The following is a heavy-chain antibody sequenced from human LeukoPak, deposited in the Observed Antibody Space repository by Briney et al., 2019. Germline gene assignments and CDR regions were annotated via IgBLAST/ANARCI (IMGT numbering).Heavy chain of an antibody. CDR2: ISSSSSYI. D-gene: IGHD3-22*01. CDR3: ASDYFDGTGYYGFIY. J-gene: IGHJ4*02. V-gene: IGHV3-21*04. Sequence: GGSLRLSCAASGFTFSSYSMNWVRQAPGKGLEWVSSISSSSSYIYYADSVKGRFTISRDNAKNSLYLQMNSLRAEDTAIYYCASDYFDGTGYYGFIYWGQGSLVTISS. CDR1: GFTFSSYS.